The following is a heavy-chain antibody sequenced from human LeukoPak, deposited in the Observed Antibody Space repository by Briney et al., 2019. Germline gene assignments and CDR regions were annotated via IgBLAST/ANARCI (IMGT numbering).Heavy chain of an antibody. CDR3: ARQNGGDWFDP. Sequence: SETLSLTCTVSGGSISSSSYYWGWIRQPPGKGLEWIGRIYYSGSTYYNSSLKSRVTISVDTSKNQFSLKLSSVTAADTAVYYCARQNGGDWFDPWGQGTLVTVSS. J-gene: IGHJ5*02. D-gene: IGHD3-16*01. CDR2: IYYSGST. CDR1: GGSISSSSYY. V-gene: IGHV4-39*01.